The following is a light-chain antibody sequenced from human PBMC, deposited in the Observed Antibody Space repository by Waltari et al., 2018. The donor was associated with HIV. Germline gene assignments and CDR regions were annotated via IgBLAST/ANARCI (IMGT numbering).Light chain of an antibody. Sequence: DIVMTQSPNSLAVSLGERATINCRSSRTILFSSDNRDCLAWYQQKPGQSPKVLIYWASTRASGVPARFSGSGSGTNFSLTISALQTEDVALYYCQQYYSSPLTFGGGTKVEI. CDR2: WAS. CDR3: QQYYSSPLT. CDR1: RTILFSSDNRDC. J-gene: IGKJ4*01. V-gene: IGKV4-1*01.